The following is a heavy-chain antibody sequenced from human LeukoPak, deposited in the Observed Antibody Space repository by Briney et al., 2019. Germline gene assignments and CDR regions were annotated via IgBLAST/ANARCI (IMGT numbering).Heavy chain of an antibody. CDR3: AELGITMIGGV. V-gene: IGHV3-48*03. D-gene: IGHD3-10*02. J-gene: IGHJ6*04. CDR2: ISSSSSTI. CDR1: GFTFSSYE. Sequence: PGGSLRFSGAASGFTFSSYEMNWLRQAPGNGLEWVSYISSSSSTIYYADSVKGRFTISRDNAKNSLYLQMNSLRAEDTAVYYCAELGITMIGGVWGKGTTVTISS.